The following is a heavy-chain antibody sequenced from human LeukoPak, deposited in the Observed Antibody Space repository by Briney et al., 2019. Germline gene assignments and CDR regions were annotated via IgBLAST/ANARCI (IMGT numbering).Heavy chain of an antibody. J-gene: IGHJ4*02. V-gene: IGHV1-8*01. CDR2: MNPNRGNT. D-gene: IGHD3-22*01. CDR1: GYTFPSYD. CDR3: ARALDSSGYYHPDY. Sequence: ASVKVSWKASGYTFPSYDINWVRQATGQGLEWMGWMNPNRGNTGYAQKFQGRVTMTRNTSKSIAYMELSSLRSEDTAVYYCARALDSSGYYHPDYWGQGTLVTVSS.